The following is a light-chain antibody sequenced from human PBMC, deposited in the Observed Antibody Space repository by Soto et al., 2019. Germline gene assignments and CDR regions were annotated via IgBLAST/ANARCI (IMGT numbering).Light chain of an antibody. CDR3: SSYSGINNIRV. CDR2: EVN. CDR1: SSDVGGYKY. J-gene: IGLJ1*01. V-gene: IGLV2-8*01. Sequence: QSALTQPPSASGSPGQSVTISCTGTSSDVGGYKYVSWYQQQPGKAPKLMIFEVNKRPSGVPDRCSGSKSGNTASLTVSGLQADDEDDYYCSSYSGINNIRVFGTGTKLTVL.